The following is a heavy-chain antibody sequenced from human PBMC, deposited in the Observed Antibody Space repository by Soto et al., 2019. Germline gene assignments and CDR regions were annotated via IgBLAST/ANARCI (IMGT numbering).Heavy chain of an antibody. CDR2: IDPSDSYT. Sequence: GHSLKHSFDGSGYSFTRYYSSCVRQMPGKGLEWMGRIDPSDSYTNYSPSFQGHVTISADKSISTAYLQWSSLKASDTAMYYCARPNGKYYGMDVWGQGTTVTVSS. CDR3: ARPNGKYYGMDV. J-gene: IGHJ6*02. CDR1: GYSFTRYY. V-gene: IGHV5-10-1*01.